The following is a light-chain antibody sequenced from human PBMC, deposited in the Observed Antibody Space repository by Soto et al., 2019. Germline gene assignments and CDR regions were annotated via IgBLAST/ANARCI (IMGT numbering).Light chain of an antibody. V-gene: IGKV3-20*01. CDR3: QQYGNSPKT. CDR1: QNIYSN. J-gene: IGKJ1*01. CDR2: GAS. Sequence: EIVLMQSPGTLSLSPGERATLSCRASQNIYSNIAWYQQRPGQAPRLLIYGASTRATGIPARFTGSGSGTEFTLTITRLAREDFAVYYCQQYGNSPKTFGQGTKVDIK.